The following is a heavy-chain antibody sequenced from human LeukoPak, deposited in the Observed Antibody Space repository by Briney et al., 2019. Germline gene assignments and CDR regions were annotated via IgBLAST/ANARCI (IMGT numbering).Heavy chain of an antibody. J-gene: IGHJ3*02. Sequence: GASVKVSCKASGYTFTSYYMHWVRQAPGQGLEWMGIINPSDGSTSYAQKFQGRVTMTRNTSTSTVYMELSSLRSEDTAVYYCARGSGSSWYGNDAFDIWGQGTMVTVSS. CDR3: ARGSGSSWYGNDAFDI. V-gene: IGHV1-46*01. CDR1: GYTFTSYY. D-gene: IGHD6-13*01. CDR2: INPSDGST.